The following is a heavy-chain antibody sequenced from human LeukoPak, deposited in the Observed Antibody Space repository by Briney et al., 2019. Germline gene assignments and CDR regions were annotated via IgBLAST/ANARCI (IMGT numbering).Heavy chain of an antibody. V-gene: IGHV1-2*02. J-gene: IGHJ4*02. Sequence: ASVKVSCKTSGYTFTGYYIHWVRQAPGQGLEGMGWIDPNSGGSNSAQKFRGRVTMTRDTSISTAYMELSSLRSEDTAVYYCARRFYDNLTGHTWYDYWGQGTLVTVSS. CDR3: ARRFYDNLTGHTWYDY. CDR2: IDPNSGGS. D-gene: IGHD3-9*01. CDR1: GYTFTGYY.